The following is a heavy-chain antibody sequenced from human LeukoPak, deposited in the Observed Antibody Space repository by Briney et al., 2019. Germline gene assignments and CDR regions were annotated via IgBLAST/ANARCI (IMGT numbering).Heavy chain of an antibody. V-gene: IGHV4-38-2*02. CDR1: GYSISSGYY. J-gene: IGHJ4*02. CDR2: IYHSGST. Sequence: SETLSLTCTVSGYSISSGYYWGWIRQPPGKGLEWIGSIYHSGSTYYNPSLKSRVTISVDTSKDQFSLKLSSVTAADTAVYYCARGVFFDYWGQGTLVTVSS. D-gene: IGHD3-10*01. CDR3: ARGVFFDY.